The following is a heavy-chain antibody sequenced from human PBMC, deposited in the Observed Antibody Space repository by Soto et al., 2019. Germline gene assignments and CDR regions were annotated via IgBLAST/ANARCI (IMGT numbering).Heavy chain of an antibody. Sequence: EVQLLESGGGLVQPGGSLRLSCAASGFTFSSYAMSWVRQAPGKGLEWVSAISGSGGSTYYADSVKGRFTISRDNSKNTLYLQMNSLRAEDTAVYYCAKAAIFGVVTTYYFDYWGQGTLVTVSS. CDR2: ISGSGGST. V-gene: IGHV3-23*01. CDR3: AKAAIFGVVTTYYFDY. J-gene: IGHJ4*02. CDR1: GFTFSSYA. D-gene: IGHD3-3*01.